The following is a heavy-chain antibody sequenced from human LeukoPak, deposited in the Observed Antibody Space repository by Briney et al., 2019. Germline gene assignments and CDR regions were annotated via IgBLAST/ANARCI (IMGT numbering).Heavy chain of an antibody. CDR1: GGSISSYY. Sequence: PSETLSLTCTVSGGSISSYYWSWIRQPPGKGLEWIGYIYYSGSTNYNPSLKSRVTISVDTSKNQFSLKLSSVTAADTAVYYCARQYQLLSAFDIWGQGTMVTVSS. CDR3: ARQYQLLSAFDI. V-gene: IGHV4-59*01. J-gene: IGHJ3*02. D-gene: IGHD2-2*01. CDR2: IYYSGST.